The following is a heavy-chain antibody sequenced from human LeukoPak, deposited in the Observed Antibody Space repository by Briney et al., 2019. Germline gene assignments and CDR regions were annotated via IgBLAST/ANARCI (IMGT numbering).Heavy chain of an antibody. CDR3: ARLAYGGNFHDY. V-gene: IGHV1-18*01. CDR2: ISAYNGNT. D-gene: IGHD4-23*01. CDR1: GYTFTSYG. Sequence: ASVKVSCKASGYTFTSYGISWVRQAPGQGLEWMGWISAYNGNTNYAQKFQGRVTMTTDTSTSTAYMELRSLRSDDTAVYYCARLAYGGNFHDYWGQGTLVTVSS. J-gene: IGHJ4*02.